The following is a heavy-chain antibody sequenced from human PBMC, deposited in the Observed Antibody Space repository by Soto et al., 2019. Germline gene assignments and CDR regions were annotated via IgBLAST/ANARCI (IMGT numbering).Heavy chain of an antibody. J-gene: IGHJ6*03. Sequence: GGSLRLSCAASGFTFSSYGMHWVRQAPGKGLEWVAVIWYDGSNKYYADSVKGRFTISRDNSKNTLYLQMNSLRAEDTAVYYCARDGQRITIFGVDKPDYYYYMDVWGKGTTVTVSS. D-gene: IGHD3-3*01. CDR1: GFTFSSYG. CDR2: IWYDGSNK. CDR3: ARDGQRITIFGVDKPDYYYYMDV. V-gene: IGHV3-33*01.